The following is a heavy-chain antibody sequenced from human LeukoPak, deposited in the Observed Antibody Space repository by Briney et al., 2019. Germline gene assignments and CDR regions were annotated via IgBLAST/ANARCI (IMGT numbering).Heavy chain of an antibody. CDR2: INPSGGST. Sequence: ASVKVSCKASGYTFTSYYMHWVRQAPGQGLEWMGIINPSGGSTSYAQKFQGRVTMTRDTSTSTVYMELSSLRSEDTAVYYCARVDSTGYYRGRGPIDYWGQGTLVTVSS. CDR3: ARVDSTGYYRGRGPIDY. V-gene: IGHV1-46*01. J-gene: IGHJ4*02. CDR1: GYTFTSYY. D-gene: IGHD3-22*01.